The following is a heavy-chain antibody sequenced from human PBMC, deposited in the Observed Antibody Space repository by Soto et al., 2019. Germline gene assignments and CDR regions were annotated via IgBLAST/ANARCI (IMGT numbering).Heavy chain of an antibody. V-gene: IGHV4-59*01. D-gene: IGHD6-13*01. Sequence: SEPPSLTCTVSGGSISSYYWSWIRQPPGKGLERIGYIYYSGSTNYNPSLKSRVTISVVTSKKQFSLMLSSVAAADTAVYYCARISTAAFRPSSYYYYYMDVWGKGTTVTVSS. CDR3: ARISTAAFRPSSYYYYYMDV. CDR1: GGSISSYY. J-gene: IGHJ6*03. CDR2: IYYSGST.